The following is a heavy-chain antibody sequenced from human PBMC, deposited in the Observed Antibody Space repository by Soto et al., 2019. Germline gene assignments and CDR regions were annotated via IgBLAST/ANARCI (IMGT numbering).Heavy chain of an antibody. CDR2: ISGSSNTI. D-gene: IGHD2-2*01. Sequence: EVQLVESRGGLVQPGGSLRLSCAASGFTFSSYTMNWVRQAPGKGLEWVSYISGSSNTIYYADSVKGQFTISRDNAKNSLYLQLNSLRAEDTAVYYCAREVGGYCSTTSCYAFGWFDPWGQGDLVTVSS. J-gene: IGHJ5*02. CDR3: AREVGGYCSTTSCYAFGWFDP. V-gene: IGHV3-48*01. CDR1: GFTFSSYT.